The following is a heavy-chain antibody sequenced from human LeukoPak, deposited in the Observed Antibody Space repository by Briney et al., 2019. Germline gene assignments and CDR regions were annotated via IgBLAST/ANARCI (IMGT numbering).Heavy chain of an antibody. CDR1: GFTFSSYE. V-gene: IGHV3-48*03. CDR2: ISSSGSTI. CDR3: ARIAAAGSCGY. J-gene: IGHJ4*02. Sequence: GGSLRLSCAASGFTFSSYEMNWVRQAPGKGLEWVSYISSSGSTIYYADSVKGRFTISRDNAKNSLYLQMNSLRAEDTAVYYCARIAAAGSCGYWGQGTLVTVSS. D-gene: IGHD6-13*01.